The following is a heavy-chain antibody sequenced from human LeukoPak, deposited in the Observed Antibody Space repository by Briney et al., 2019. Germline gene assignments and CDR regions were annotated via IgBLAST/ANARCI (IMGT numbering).Heavy chain of an antibody. Sequence: GGSLRLSCAASGFTFSSSAMSWVRQAPGKGLEWVSTISGSGGSTFYADSVKGRFTISRDNSKNTLYLQMNSLRAEDTAVYYCAIYDSSGYYNYWGQGTLVTVSS. J-gene: IGHJ4*02. CDR2: ISGSGGST. CDR3: AIYDSSGYYNY. V-gene: IGHV3-23*01. D-gene: IGHD3-22*01. CDR1: GFTFSSSA.